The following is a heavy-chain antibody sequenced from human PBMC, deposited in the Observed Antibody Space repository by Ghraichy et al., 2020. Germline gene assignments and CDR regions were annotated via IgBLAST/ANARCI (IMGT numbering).Heavy chain of an antibody. Sequence: SETLSLTCAVYGGSFSGYYWSWIRQPPGKGLEWIGEINHSGSTNYNPSLKSRVTISVDTSKNQFSLKLSSVTAADTAVYYCARGHIVGALNYWGQGTLVTVSS. J-gene: IGHJ4*02. V-gene: IGHV4-34*01. CDR2: INHSGST. CDR3: ARGHIVGALNY. CDR1: GGSFSGYY. D-gene: IGHD1-26*01.